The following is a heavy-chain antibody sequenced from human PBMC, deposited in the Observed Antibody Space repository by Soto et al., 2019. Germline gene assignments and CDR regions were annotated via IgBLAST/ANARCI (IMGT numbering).Heavy chain of an antibody. Sequence: GASVKVSCKVSGYTLTELSMHWVRQAPGKGLEWMGGFDPEDGETIYAQKFQGRVTMTEDTSTDTAYMELSSLRSEDTAVYYCATPLPLDGEAGDYYYGMDVWGQGTTVTVSS. CDR1: GYTLTELS. V-gene: IGHV1-24*01. D-gene: IGHD3-10*01. J-gene: IGHJ6*02. CDR3: ATPLPLDGEAGDYYYGMDV. CDR2: FDPEDGET.